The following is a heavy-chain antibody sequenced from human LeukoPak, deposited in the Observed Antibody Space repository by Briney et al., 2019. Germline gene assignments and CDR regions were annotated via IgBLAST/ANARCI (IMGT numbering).Heavy chain of an antibody. CDR2: ISSSSSTT. J-gene: IGHJ4*02. CDR3: ATARAAYGGTYYFDY. D-gene: IGHD4-23*01. V-gene: IGHV3-48*01. Sequence: PGGSLRLSCAASGFTFSSYSMNWVRQAPGKGLEWVSYISSSSSTTYYAASVKGRFTISRDTSKNALYLEMNSLRAEDTAVYYCATARAAYGGTYYFDYWGQGTLVTVSS. CDR1: GFTFSSYS.